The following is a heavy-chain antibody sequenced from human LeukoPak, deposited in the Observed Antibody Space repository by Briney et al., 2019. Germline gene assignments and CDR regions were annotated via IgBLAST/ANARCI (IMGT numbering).Heavy chain of an antibody. CDR3: VREDTPATAN. D-gene: IGHD2-21*02. CDR1: GFNFANHA. CDR2: ISGGGDIT. J-gene: IGHJ4*02. Sequence: GGSLRLSCAASGFNFANHAMSWVRQTPGKGLEWVSAISGGGDITYYADSVTGRFTISRDNSKDTLFLQMHSLRPGDTAVYYCVREDTPATANWGQGTLVTISS. V-gene: IGHV3-23*01.